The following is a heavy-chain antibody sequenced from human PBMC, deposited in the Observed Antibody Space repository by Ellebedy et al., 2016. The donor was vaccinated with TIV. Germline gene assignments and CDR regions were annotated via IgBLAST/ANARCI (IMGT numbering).Heavy chain of an antibody. CDR2: IYYSGNT. CDR3: AREVEISGWSTHFLDS. Sequence: SETLSLTXTVSGDSVRSGSYYWSWIRQPPGKGLEWIGHIYYSGNTNYNPSLKSRVTISVDTSKNQFSLKVNSVTAADTAVYYCAREVEISGWSTHFLDSWGQGTLVTVSS. V-gene: IGHV4-61*01. D-gene: IGHD6-19*01. J-gene: IGHJ4*02. CDR1: GDSVRSGSYY.